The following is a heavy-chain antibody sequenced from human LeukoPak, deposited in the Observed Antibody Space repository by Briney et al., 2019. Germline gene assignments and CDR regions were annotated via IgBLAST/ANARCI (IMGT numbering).Heavy chain of an antibody. V-gene: IGHV4-34*01. J-gene: IGHJ4*02. CDR3: ARPRYGSGSLDS. CDR2: INHSGST. CDR1: GESFSGHY. Sequence: SETLSLTCAVSGESFSGHYWTWIRQPPGKGLEWIGEINHSGSTTSNPSLNNRVTISVDTSKNQFSLKLTSVTAADTAVYYCARPRYGSGSLDSWGQGTLVTVSS. D-gene: IGHD3-10*01.